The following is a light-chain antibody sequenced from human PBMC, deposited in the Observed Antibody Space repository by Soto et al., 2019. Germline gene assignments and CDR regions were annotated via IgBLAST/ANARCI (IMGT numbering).Light chain of an antibody. CDR1: QSVGNNY. Sequence: EIVLPQSPGTLSLTPGERATLSCRASQSVGNNYLVWYQPNPGKPRRFLMYDVSTRATGTPDRFSGSGSGTDCTHTIGRLEREDFTVYYCQQHGSSPLTFGGGTKVEIK. CDR3: QQHGSSPLT. V-gene: IGKV3-20*01. CDR2: DVS. J-gene: IGKJ4*02.